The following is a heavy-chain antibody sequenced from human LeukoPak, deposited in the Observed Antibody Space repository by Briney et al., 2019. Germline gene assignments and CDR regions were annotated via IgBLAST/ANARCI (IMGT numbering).Heavy chain of an antibody. CDR3: ARGRSGDGGLDP. J-gene: IGHJ5*02. Sequence: GGSLRLSCAASGFNFSTFTVHWVRQAPGKGLEWVSSVSTSSTYTHYADSVRGRSTVSRDNSKNALFLQVTNLRAEDTAVYYCARGRSGDGGLDPWGQGTLVTVSS. CDR2: VSTSSTYT. D-gene: IGHD2-15*01. V-gene: IGHV3-21*06. CDR1: GFNFSTFT.